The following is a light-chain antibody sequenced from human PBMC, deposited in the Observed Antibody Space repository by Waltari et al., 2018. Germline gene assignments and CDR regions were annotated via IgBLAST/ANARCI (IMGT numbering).Light chain of an antibody. V-gene: IGKV2-28*01. J-gene: IGKJ1*01. CDR2: LGS. CDR3: MQALQIPWT. CDR1: QSLVHTNGYNY. Sequence: DIVMTQSPLSLPVTPGEPASISCSSSQSLVHTNGYNYLDWYLQKPGQSPQLLIYLGSNRASGVPDRFSGSGSGTDFTLKISSVEAEDVGVYYCMQALQIPWTFGQGTKVEIK.